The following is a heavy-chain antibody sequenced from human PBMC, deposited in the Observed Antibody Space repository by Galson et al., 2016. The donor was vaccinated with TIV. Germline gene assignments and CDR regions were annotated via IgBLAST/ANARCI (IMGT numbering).Heavy chain of an antibody. J-gene: IGHJ4*02. CDR1: GFTFSSYT. Sequence: SLRLSCAASGFTFSSYTFHWVRQTPGKGLEWVAIISHDGNNKDFADSVGGRFTISRDSSKNTVFLQMNSLRLEDTAVYYCTRDGRGNWKYVDYFDYWGPGTVVTVSS. D-gene: IGHD1-7*01. CDR3: TRDGRGNWKYVDYFDY. CDR2: ISHDGNNK. V-gene: IGHV3-30-3*01.